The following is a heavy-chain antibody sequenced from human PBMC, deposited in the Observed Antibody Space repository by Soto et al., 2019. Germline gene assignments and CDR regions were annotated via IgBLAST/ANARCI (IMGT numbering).Heavy chain of an antibody. Sequence: ASVKVSCKASGYTFTSYYMHWVRQAPGQGLEWMGIINPSGGSTSYAQKFQGRVTMTRDTSTSTVYMELSSLRSEDTAVYYCARDPGGIVVVVAAREEDAFDIWGQGTMVTVSS. CDR1: GYTFTSYY. CDR3: ARDPGGIVVVVAAREEDAFDI. CDR2: INPSGGST. J-gene: IGHJ3*02. V-gene: IGHV1-46*01. D-gene: IGHD2-15*01.